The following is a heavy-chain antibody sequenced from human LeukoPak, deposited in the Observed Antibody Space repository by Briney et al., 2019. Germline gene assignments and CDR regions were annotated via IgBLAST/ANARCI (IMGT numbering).Heavy chain of an antibody. CDR3: AKSVYHSGNY. CDR1: GFTISTYG. D-gene: IGHD3-10*01. J-gene: IGHJ4*02. V-gene: IGHV3-23*01. Sequence: GGSLRLSCAASGFTISTYGMSWVRQAPGKGLEWVSSISGPTTYYADSVNGRFTISRDTSKNSVYLQMNSLRAEDTAVYYCAKSVYHSGNYWGQGTLVTVSS. CDR2: ISGPTT.